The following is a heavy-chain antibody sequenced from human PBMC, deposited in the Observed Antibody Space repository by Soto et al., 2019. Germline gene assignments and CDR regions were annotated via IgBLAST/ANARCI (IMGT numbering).Heavy chain of an antibody. V-gene: IGHV3-21*06. CDR3: AKFTEPGYSSIWYYFEY. CDR1: GFIFSGYS. D-gene: IGHD6-13*01. Sequence: GGSLRLSCVGSGFIFSGYSMAWVRKAPGRGLEWVASISSRSTNIDYADSVKGRFSISRDNANNLVSLQMSSLRGEDTALYYCAKFTEPGYSSIWYYFEYWGQGTPVTVSS. CDR2: ISSRSTNI. J-gene: IGHJ4*02.